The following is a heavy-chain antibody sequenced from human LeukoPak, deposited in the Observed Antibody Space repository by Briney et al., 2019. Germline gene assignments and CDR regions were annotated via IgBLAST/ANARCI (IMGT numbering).Heavy chain of an antibody. CDR1: GFTFSSYW. J-gene: IGHJ4*02. CDR2: IKQDGSEK. D-gene: IGHD3-22*01. Sequence: GGSLRLSCAASGFTFSSYWMSWVRQAPGKGLEWVANIKQDGSEKHYVDSVKGRFTISRDNAKNSLYLQMNSLRAEDTAVYYCATYYYESSGYYYGHWGQGTLVTVSS. CDR3: ATYYYESSGYYYGH. V-gene: IGHV3-7*03.